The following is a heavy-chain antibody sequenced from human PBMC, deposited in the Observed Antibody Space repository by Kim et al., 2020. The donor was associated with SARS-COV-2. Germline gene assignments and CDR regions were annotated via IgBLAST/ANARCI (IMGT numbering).Heavy chain of an antibody. CDR2: ISWNSGSI. J-gene: IGHJ4*02. CDR3: AKDKEHFDWLLYGFDY. V-gene: IGHV3-9*01. CDR1: GFTFGDYA. Sequence: GGSLRLSCAASGFTFGDYALHWVRQAPGKGLEWVSGISWNSGSIGYADSVKGRFTISRDNAKNSLYLQMNSLRAEDTALYYCAKDKEHFDWLLYGFDYWGQGTLVTVPS. D-gene: IGHD3-9*01.